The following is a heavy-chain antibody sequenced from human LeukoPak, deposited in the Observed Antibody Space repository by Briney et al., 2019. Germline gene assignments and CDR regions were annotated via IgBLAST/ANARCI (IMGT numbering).Heavy chain of an antibody. CDR2: ISGSGGST. CDR3: ARFSYYYDSSGFDY. CDR1: GFTFSSYA. J-gene: IGHJ4*02. D-gene: IGHD3-22*01. Sequence: GGSLRLSCAASGFTFSSYAMSWVRQAPGKGLEWVSAISGSGGSTYYADSVKGRFTISRDNSKNTLYLQMNSLRAEDTAVYYCARFSYYYDSSGFDYWGQGTLVTVSS. V-gene: IGHV3-23*01.